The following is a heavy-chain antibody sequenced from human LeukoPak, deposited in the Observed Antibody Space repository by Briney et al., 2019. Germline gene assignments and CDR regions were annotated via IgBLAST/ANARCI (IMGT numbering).Heavy chain of an antibody. CDR1: GDTVSSNSAA. CDR2: TYYRSQWYY. D-gene: IGHD6-19*01. CDR3: ARAVAGTYS. Sequence: SQTLSLTCVISGDTVSSNSAAWNWIRQSPARGLEWLGRTYYRSQWYYDYAVSVKSRVTINPDTSKNQFSLQLSSVTPEDTAAYFCARAVAGTYSWGPGTLVTVSS. J-gene: IGHJ4*02. V-gene: IGHV6-1*01.